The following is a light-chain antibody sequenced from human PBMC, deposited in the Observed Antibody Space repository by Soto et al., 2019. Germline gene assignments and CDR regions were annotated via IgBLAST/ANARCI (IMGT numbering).Light chain of an antibody. CDR1: SSDVGSYSL. J-gene: IGLJ1*01. Sequence: QSALTQPASVSGSPGQSITISCTGTSSDVGSYSLVSWYQQHPGKAPKLMIYEGNKRPSGVSNRFSGSKSDNTASLTISGLQADDEADYYCCSYAGGSTYVFGTGTKLTVL. CDR2: EGN. CDR3: CSYAGGSTYV. V-gene: IGLV2-23*01.